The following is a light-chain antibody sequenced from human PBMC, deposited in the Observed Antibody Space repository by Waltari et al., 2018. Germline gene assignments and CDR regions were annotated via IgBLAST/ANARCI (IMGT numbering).Light chain of an antibody. CDR1: PSVTSIW. CDR3: QQYDGEVVT. J-gene: IGKJ4*01. CDR2: GTS. Sequence: EIVLTQSPGTLSSSPGERATLSCRASPSVTSIWLTWYQKKVGQAPRLLIYGTSSRATGIPDRFSGSGSGTEFTLTISRLEPEDFAVYYCQQYDGEVVTFGGGTKVEI. V-gene: IGKV3-20*01.